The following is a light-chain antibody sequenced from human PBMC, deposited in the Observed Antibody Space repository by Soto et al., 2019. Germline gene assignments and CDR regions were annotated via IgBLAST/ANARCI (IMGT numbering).Light chain of an antibody. Sequence: QSALTQPASVSGSPGQSITISCTGTSRDIGASNYVSWYQQRPGKAPKVMIYEVSNRPSGVSNRSSGSKSGTTASLTISGLQAEDEGDYYCSSYTPKSVTLYVFGTGTKVTVL. V-gene: IGLV2-14*01. CDR2: EVS. J-gene: IGLJ1*01. CDR1: SRDIGASNY. CDR3: SSYTPKSVTLYV.